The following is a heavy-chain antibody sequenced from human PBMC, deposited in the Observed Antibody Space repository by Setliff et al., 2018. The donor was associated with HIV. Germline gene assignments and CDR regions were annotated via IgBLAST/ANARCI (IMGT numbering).Heavy chain of an antibody. CDR2: IYTSGST. CDR1: GGSISSETFS. J-gene: IGHJ5*02. D-gene: IGHD3-10*01. V-gene: IGHV4-61*02. Sequence: SETLSLTCTVSGGSISSETFSWNWIRQPAGKGLEWIGRIYTSGSTDYNPSLKSRVTMSVDTSKNQFSLKLSSVTAADTAVYYCARNHYYGSGKNRWFDPWGQGMLVTVSS. CDR3: ARNHYYGSGKNRWFDP.